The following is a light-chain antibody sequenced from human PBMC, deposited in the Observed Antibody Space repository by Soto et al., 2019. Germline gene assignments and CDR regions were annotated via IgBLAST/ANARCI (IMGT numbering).Light chain of an antibody. J-gene: IGKJ2*01. CDR1: QRVRTN. V-gene: IGKV3-15*01. CDR3: LRYNNLPYT. Sequence: EIVMTQSPATLSMSPGERATLSCRASQRVRTNLAWYQQKPGQAHRLLSYGASTSATAIPARFSGRWSGTEFTLTISSHEYEYFAVYHCLRYNNLPYTFGEGTKLEIK. CDR2: GAS.